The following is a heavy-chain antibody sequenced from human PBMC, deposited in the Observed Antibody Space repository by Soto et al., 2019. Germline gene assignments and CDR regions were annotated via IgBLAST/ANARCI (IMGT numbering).Heavy chain of an antibody. CDR1: GGTFSSYA. CDR3: AGRGGYSYGYDAFDI. V-gene: IGHV1-69*13. J-gene: IGHJ3*02. D-gene: IGHD5-18*01. CDR2: IIPIFGTA. Sequence: SVKVSCKASGGTFSSYAISWVRQAPGQGLEWMGGIIPIFGTANYAQKFQGRVTITADESTSTAYMELSSLRSEDTAVYYCAGRGGYSYGYDAFDIWGQGTMVTVSS.